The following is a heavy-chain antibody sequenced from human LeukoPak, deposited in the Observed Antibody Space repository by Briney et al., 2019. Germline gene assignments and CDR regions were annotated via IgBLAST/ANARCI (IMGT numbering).Heavy chain of an antibody. CDR1: GFTFSSYW. Sequence: GESLRLSCAASGFTFSSYWMNWARQAPGRGLEWVASINHNGNVNYYVDSVKGRFTISRDNAKNSLYLQMSNLRAEDTAVYFCARGGGLDVWGQGATVTVSS. D-gene: IGHD3-16*01. J-gene: IGHJ6*02. CDR2: INHNGNVN. CDR3: ARGGGLDV. V-gene: IGHV3-7*03.